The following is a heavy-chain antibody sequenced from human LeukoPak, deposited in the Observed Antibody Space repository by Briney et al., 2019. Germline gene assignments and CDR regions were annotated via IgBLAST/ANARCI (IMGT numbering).Heavy chain of an antibody. D-gene: IGHD6-19*01. CDR1: GFTFSSYA. CDR3: ARGGSRQWLVRGWFDP. V-gene: IGHV3-23*01. J-gene: IGHJ5*02. CDR2: ISGSGGST. Sequence: QTGGSLRLSCAASGFTFSSYAMSWVRQAPGKGLEWVSAISGSGGSTYYADSVKGRFTISRDNSKDTLYLQMNSLRAEDTAVYYCARGGSRQWLVRGWFDPWGQGTLVTVSS.